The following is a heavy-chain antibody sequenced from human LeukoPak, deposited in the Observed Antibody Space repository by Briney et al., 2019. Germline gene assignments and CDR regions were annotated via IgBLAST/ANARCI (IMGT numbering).Heavy chain of an antibody. CDR2: IYYSGST. CDR3: AREGYGGYDDY. CDR1: GGSISSSSYY. V-gene: IGHV4-39*01. Sequence: SETLSLTCTVSGGSISSSSYYWGWIRQPPGKGLEWIGSIYYSGSTYYNPSLKSRVTISVDTSKNQFSLKLSSVTAADTAVYYCAREGYGGYDDYWGQGTLVTVSS. D-gene: IGHD5-12*01. J-gene: IGHJ4*02.